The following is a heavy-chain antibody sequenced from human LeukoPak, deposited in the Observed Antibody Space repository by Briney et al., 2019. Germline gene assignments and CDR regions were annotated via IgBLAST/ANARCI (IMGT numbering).Heavy chain of an antibody. CDR1: GFTFSSYS. Sequence: PGGSLRLSCAASGFTFSSYSMNWVRQAPGKGLEWVSYISSSSSTIYYADSVKGRFTISRDNAKNSLYLQMNSLRAEDTAVYYCAKEGLWFGEFSDYYYYYMDVWGKGTTVTISS. D-gene: IGHD3-10*01. V-gene: IGHV3-48*01. CDR3: AKEGLWFGEFSDYYYYYMDV. J-gene: IGHJ6*03. CDR2: ISSSSSTI.